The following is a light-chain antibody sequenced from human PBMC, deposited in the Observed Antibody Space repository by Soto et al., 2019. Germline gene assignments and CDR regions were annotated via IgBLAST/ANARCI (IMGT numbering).Light chain of an antibody. Sequence: QSVLTQPPSAPGTPGLRVTVSCSGSSSNIGSNPVSWYQLLPGTAPKLLIYDNERPSGVPDRFSGSKSGTSASLAISGLQSEDEADYYCAAWDASLNGVVFGGGTKVTVL. CDR3: AAWDASLNGVV. V-gene: IGLV1-44*01. J-gene: IGLJ2*01. CDR1: SSNIGSNP. CDR2: DN.